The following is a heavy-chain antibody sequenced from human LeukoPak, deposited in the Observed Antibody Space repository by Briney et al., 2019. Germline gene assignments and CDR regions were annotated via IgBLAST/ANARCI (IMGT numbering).Heavy chain of an antibody. J-gene: IGHJ5*02. D-gene: IGHD1/OR15-1a*01. V-gene: IGHV5-51*01. Sequence: GESLKISCKGSGYSFTSYWIGWVRQMPGKGLEWMGIIYPGDSDTRYSPSFQGQVTISADRSISTAYLQWSSLKASDTAIYYRAGGAVGSGNNHPHNWFDPWGQGTLVTVSS. CDR3: AGGAVGSGNNHPHNWFDP. CDR1: GYSFTSYW. CDR2: IYPGDSDT.